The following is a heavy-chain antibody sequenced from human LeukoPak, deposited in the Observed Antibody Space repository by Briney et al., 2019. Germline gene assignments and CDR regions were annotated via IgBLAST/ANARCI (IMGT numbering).Heavy chain of an antibody. CDR3: ARDARYYDSSGYYAFDI. J-gene: IGHJ3*02. Sequence: SQTLSLTCTVSGGSISSGDYYWSWIRQPPGKGLEWIGYIYYSGSTYYNPSLKSRVTISVDKSKNQFSLKLSSVTAADTAMYYCARDARYYDSSGYYAFDIWGQGTMVTVSS. D-gene: IGHD3-22*01. CDR2: IYYSGST. CDR1: GGSISSGDYY. V-gene: IGHV4-30-4*01.